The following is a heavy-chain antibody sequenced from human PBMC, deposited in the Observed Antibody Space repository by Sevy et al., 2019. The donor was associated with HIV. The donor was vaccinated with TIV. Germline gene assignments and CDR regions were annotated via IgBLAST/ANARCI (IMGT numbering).Heavy chain of an antibody. D-gene: IGHD3-10*01. V-gene: IGHV4-4*07. CDR3: ARQYYYGSGSYYYFDY. CDR1: GGSVSSYY. CDR2: IYTSGST. J-gene: IGHJ4*02. Sequence: SETLSLTCTVSGGSVSSYYWSWIRQPAGKGLEWIGRIYTSGSTNYNPSLKSRVTMSVDTSKNQFSLKLSSVTAADTAVYYCARQYYYGSGSYYYFDYWGQGTLVTVSS.